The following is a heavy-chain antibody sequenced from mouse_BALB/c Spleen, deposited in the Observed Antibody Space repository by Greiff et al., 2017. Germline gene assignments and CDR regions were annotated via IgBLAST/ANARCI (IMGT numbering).Heavy chain of an antibody. CDR2: IWAGGST. Sequence: VQGVESGPGLVAPSQSLSITCTVSGFSFTRYGVHWVRQPPGKGLEWLGVIWAGGSTNYNSALLSRLSISKDNSKSQVFLKMNSLQTDDTAMYYCAREGSRWYFEGWGAGTTVTVSS. V-gene: IGHV2-9*02. CDR3: AREGSRWYFEG. CDR1: GFSFTRYG. J-gene: IGHJ1*01.